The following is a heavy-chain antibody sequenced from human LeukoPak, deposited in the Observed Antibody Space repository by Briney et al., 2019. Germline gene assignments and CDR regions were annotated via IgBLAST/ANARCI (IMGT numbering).Heavy chain of an antibody. Sequence: KPSETLSLTCTVSGGSTSSYYWSWIRQPAGKGLEWIGRIYTSGSTNYNPSLKSRVTMSVDTSKNQFSLKLSSVTATDTAVYFCARGTVPNAFDIWGQGTMVTVS. CDR1: GGSTSSYY. CDR3: ARGTVPNAFDI. CDR2: IYTSGST. J-gene: IGHJ3*02. D-gene: IGHD1/OR15-1a*01. V-gene: IGHV4-4*07.